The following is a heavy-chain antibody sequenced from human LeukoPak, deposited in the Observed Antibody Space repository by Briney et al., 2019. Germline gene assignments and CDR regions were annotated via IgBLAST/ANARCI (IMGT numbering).Heavy chain of an antibody. CDR3: AGDYGDYEGWFDP. V-gene: IGHV3-11*01. CDR2: ISSSGSTI. J-gene: IGHJ5*02. D-gene: IGHD4-17*01. Sequence: GGSLRLSCAASGFTFSDYYMSWIRQAPGKGLEWASYISSSGSTIYYADSVKGRFTISRDNAKNSLYLQMNSLRAEDTAVYYCAGDYGDYEGWFDPWGRGTLVTVSS. CDR1: GFTFSDYY.